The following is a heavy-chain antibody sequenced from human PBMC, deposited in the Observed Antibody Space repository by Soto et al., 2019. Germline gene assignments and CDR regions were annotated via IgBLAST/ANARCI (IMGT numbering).Heavy chain of an antibody. D-gene: IGHD4-17*01. Sequence: GGSLRLSCAASGFTFRSYEMNWVRQAPGKGLEWISYISSSGTTIYYAGSVKGRFTISRDNAKNSLYLQMNSLRAEDTALYYCAGSTVTYSRGMDVWGQGTTVTVS. V-gene: IGHV3-48*03. J-gene: IGHJ6*02. CDR3: AGSTVTYSRGMDV. CDR1: GFTFRSYE. CDR2: ISSSGTTI.